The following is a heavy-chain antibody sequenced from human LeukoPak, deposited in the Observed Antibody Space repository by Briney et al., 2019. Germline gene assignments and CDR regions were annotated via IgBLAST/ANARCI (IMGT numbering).Heavy chain of an antibody. CDR1: GGSISSYY. V-gene: IGHV4-39*07. J-gene: IGHJ6*03. D-gene: IGHD6-25*01. Sequence: PSETLSLTCTVSGGSISSYYWSWIRQPPGKGLEWIGSIYYSGSTYYNPSLKSRVTISVDTSKNQFSLKLSSVTAADTAVYYCARRLLFYYYMDVWGKGTTVTVSS. CDR3: ARRLLFYYYMDV. CDR2: IYYSGST.